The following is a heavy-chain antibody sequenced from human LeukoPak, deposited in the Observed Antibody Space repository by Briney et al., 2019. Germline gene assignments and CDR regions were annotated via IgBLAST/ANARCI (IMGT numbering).Heavy chain of an antibody. D-gene: IGHD3-22*01. CDR3: ARDLQEYYYDSSGVGGAFDI. J-gene: IGHJ3*02. CDR1: GGSISSYY. Sequence: SETLSLTCTVSGGSISSYYWSWIRQPPGKGLEWIGYIYYSGSTNYNPSLKSRVTISVDTSKNQFSLKLSSVTAADTAVYYCARDLQEYYYDSSGVGGAFDIWGQGTMVTVSS. CDR2: IYYSGST. V-gene: IGHV4-59*01.